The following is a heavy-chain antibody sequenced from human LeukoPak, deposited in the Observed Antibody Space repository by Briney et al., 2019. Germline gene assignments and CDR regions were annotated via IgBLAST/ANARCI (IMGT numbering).Heavy chain of an antibody. V-gene: IGHV3-30-3*01. Sequence: GGSLRLSCATSGFTFSMSAMHWVRLTPGKGLDWVAVISFDGGNKFYADSVKGRFSISRDNSKNTLYLEMNSLGLDDTAVYFCARGRAGIAAAGFGYWGQGTLVTVSS. CDR3: ARGRAGIAAAGFGY. J-gene: IGHJ4*02. CDR1: GFTFSMSA. CDR2: ISFDGGNK. D-gene: IGHD6-13*01.